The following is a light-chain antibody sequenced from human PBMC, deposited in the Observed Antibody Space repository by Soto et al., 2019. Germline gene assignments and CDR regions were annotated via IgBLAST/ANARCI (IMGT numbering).Light chain of an antibody. CDR2: GAS. CDR3: QQYNNWPGT. Sequence: EIVMTQSPATLSVSPGERATLSCRASQSVSSNLAWYQQKPGQAPRLLIYGASTRATGIPARFSGSGSGSEFTLTIRSLQSEDFAVYYCQQYNNWPGTSGQGTKVDIK. J-gene: IGKJ1*01. V-gene: IGKV3-15*01. CDR1: QSVSSN.